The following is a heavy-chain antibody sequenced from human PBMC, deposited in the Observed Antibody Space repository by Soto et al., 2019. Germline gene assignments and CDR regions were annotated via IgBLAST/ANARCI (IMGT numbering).Heavy chain of an antibody. D-gene: IGHD2-2*01. CDR3: ARSQGSSTSLEIYYYYYYGMDV. CDR1: GGTFSSYA. CDR2: IIPISGTA. V-gene: IGHV1-69*01. Sequence: QVQLVQSGAEVKKPGSSVKVSCKASGGTFSSYAISWVRQAPGQGLEWMGGIIPISGTANYAQKFQGSVTITADESTSTAYMGLSSLRSEDTAVYYCARSQGSSTSLEIYYYYYYGMDVWGQGTTVTVSS. J-gene: IGHJ6*02.